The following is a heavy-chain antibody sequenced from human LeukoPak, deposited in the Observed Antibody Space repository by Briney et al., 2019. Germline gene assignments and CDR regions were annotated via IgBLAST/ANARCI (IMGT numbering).Heavy chain of an antibody. J-gene: IGHJ4*02. Sequence: GGSLRLSCAASAYSLNAYNMNWVRQAPGKGLEWVSSISYTGTYIYYADSVKGRFTISRDNAQNSLYLQMNSLRAEDTAIYYCVRDRGTYRPIDYWGQGTLVTVSS. CDR3: VRDRGTYRPIDY. D-gene: IGHD1-26*01. CDR2: ISYTGTYI. CDR1: AYSLNAYN. V-gene: IGHV3-21*04.